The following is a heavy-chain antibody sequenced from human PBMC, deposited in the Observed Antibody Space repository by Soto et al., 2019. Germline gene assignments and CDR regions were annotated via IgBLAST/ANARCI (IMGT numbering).Heavy chain of an antibody. V-gene: IGHV3-21*01. CDR2: ISSSSSYI. Sequence: EVQLVESGGGLVKPGGSLRLSCAASGFTVSSYSMNWVRQAPGKGLEWVSSISSSSSYIYYADSVKGRFTISRDNAKNSLYLQMNSLRAEDTAVYYCARDGDPRGRFDYWGQGTLVTVSS. CDR1: GFTVSSYS. J-gene: IGHJ4*02. CDR3: ARDGDPRGRFDY. D-gene: IGHD7-27*01.